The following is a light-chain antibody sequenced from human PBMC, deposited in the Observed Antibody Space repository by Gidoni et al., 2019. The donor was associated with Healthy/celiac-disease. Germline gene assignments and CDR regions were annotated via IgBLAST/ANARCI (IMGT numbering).Light chain of an antibody. CDR1: KLGDKY. CDR3: QAWDSSTAV. CDR2: QDS. Sequence: SYDLTPPPPVSVSPGQTASITSSGDKLGDKYACWYQQKPGQSPVLVIYQDSKRPSGIPERFSGSNSGNTATLTISGTQAMDEADYYCQAWDSSTAVFGTGTKVTVL. V-gene: IGLV3-1*01. J-gene: IGLJ1*01.